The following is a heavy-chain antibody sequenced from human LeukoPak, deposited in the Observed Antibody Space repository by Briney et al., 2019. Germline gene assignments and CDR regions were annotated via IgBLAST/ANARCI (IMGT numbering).Heavy chain of an antibody. Sequence: SETLSLTCTVSGGSISSSSYYWGWIRPPPGKGLEWIGSIYYSGSTYYSPSLKSRVTISVDTSKNQFSLKLSSVTAADTAVYYCASSNWNDVCWGQGTLVTVSS. D-gene: IGHD1-1*01. CDR1: GGSISSSSYY. CDR2: IYYSGST. CDR3: ASSNWNDVC. V-gene: IGHV4-39*01. J-gene: IGHJ4*02.